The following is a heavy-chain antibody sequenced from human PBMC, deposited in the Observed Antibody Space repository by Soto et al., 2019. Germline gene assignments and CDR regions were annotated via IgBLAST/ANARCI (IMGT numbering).Heavy chain of an antibody. CDR3: AKIKVYSVYTLRAY. J-gene: IGHJ4*02. CDR1: GGSINNSDW. Sequence: QVQLQESGPGLVKPSGTLSLTCAVSGGSINNSDWWSWVRQPPGKGLEWIVGLYHSGNTTYHPSLNSRVTLSVDKSKSLFALLLRSVTPAATAVYYCAKIKVYSVYTLRAYWGQGTLVTVAS. V-gene: IGHV4-4*02. CDR2: LYHSGNT. D-gene: IGHD4-4*01.